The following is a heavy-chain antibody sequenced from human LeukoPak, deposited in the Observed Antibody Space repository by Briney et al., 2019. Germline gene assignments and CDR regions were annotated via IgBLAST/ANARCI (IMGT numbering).Heavy chain of an antibody. Sequence: GGSLRLSCAASGFTFSSYWMSWVRRAPGKGLEWVSAISGGGGSTYYADSVKGRSTISRDNSKNTLYLQMNSLRAEDTAVYYCAKVPSGRYCSGGSCYFDYWGQGTLVTVSS. J-gene: IGHJ4*02. CDR1: GFTFSSYW. CDR2: ISGGGGST. V-gene: IGHV3-23*01. CDR3: AKVPSGRYCSGGSCYFDY. D-gene: IGHD2-15*01.